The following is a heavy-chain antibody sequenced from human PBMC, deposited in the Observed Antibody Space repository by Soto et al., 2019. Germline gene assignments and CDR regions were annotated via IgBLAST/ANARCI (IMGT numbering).Heavy chain of an antibody. D-gene: IGHD3-3*01. Sequence: AETLSLTCTVSGGSISDYYWSWIRQSPGKGLEWIGYMYYSGVTNYNPSLKSRVFISVDTSKNQFSLKLSSVTAADTAVYYCARGYDFWSGYWTRYYYYGMDVWGQGTTVTVSS. CDR2: MYYSGVT. CDR1: GGSISDYY. J-gene: IGHJ6*02. CDR3: ARGYDFWSGYWTRYYYYGMDV. V-gene: IGHV4-59*12.